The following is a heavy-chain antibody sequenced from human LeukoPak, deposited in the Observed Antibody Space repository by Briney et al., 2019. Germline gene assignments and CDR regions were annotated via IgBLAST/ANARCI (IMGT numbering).Heavy chain of an antibody. CDR2: ISWNSGSI. V-gene: IGHV3-9*01. J-gene: IGHJ4*02. Sequence: GGSLRLSCAASGFTFDDYAMHWVRQAPGKGLEWVSGISWNSGSIGYADSVKGRFTISRDNAKNSLYLQMNSLRAEDTALYYRAKGGIAAAGTYYFDYWGQGTLVTVSS. CDR1: GFTFDDYA. CDR3: AKGGIAAAGTYYFDY. D-gene: IGHD6-13*01.